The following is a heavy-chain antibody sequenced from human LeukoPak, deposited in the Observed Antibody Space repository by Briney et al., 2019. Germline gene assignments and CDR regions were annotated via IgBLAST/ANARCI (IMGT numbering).Heavy chain of an antibody. CDR1: GFTFNSYA. CDR3: TTEYSSSWSRGAFDI. V-gene: IGHV3-23*01. Sequence: PGGSLRLSCAASGFTFNSYAMSWVRQAPEKGLEWVATISGSGGGTYYADSVKGRFTISRDDSKNTLYLQMNSLKTEDTAVYYCTTEYSSSWSRGAFDIWGQGTMVTVSS. J-gene: IGHJ3*02. CDR2: ISGSGGGT. D-gene: IGHD6-13*01.